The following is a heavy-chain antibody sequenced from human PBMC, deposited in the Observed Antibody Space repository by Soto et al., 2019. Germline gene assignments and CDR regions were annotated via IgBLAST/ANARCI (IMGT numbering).Heavy chain of an antibody. CDR3: ARDDVFCYGCRCYRVPLAV. V-gene: IGHV3-7*01. Sequence: GGSLRLSCEASVFTFSSYWMTWVRLAPGKGLEWVANIKQDGSEKNYVASVKGRFTISRDNAKTSLYLQMNSLRAEDTAVYYCARDDVFCYGCRCYRVPLAVWGQVTTVTDSS. J-gene: IGHJ6*02. D-gene: IGHD2-15*01. CDR2: IKQDGSEK. CDR1: VFTFSSYW.